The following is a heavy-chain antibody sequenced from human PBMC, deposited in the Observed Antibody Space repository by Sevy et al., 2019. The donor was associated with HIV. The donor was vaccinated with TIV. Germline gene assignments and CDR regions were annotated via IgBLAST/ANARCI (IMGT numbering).Heavy chain of an antibody. D-gene: IGHD3-22*01. Sequence: SETLSLTCTVSGGSISSSSYYWGWIRQPPGKGLEWIGSIYYSGSTYYNPSLKSRVTISVDTSKNQFSLKLSSVTAADTAVYYWARNTPRYYYDSSGRSGGMDVWGQGTTVTVSS. J-gene: IGHJ6*02. CDR1: GGSISSSSYY. CDR2: IYYSGST. V-gene: IGHV4-39*01. CDR3: ARNTPRYYYDSSGRSGGMDV.